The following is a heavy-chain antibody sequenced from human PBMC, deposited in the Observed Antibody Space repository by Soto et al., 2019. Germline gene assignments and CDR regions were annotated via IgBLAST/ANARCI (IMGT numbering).Heavy chain of an antibody. V-gene: IGHV3-21*01. CDR2: VSKSGYA. J-gene: IGHJ4*02. CDR3: AREDSIIIPAVSDF. D-gene: IGHD3-22*01. CDR1: GFTFNNYG. Sequence: PGGSLRLSCTVSGFTFNNYGINWVRQAPGKGLEWVSSVSKSGYAYYSDSVKGRFTISRDNAKNSASLQMNTLRVEDTAVYYCAREDSIIIPAVSDFWGQGTLVTVSS.